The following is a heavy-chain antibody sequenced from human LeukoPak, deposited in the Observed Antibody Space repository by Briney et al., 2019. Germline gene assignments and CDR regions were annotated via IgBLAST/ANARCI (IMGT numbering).Heavy chain of an antibody. V-gene: IGHV3-23*01. Sequence: GGSLRLSCAASGFTFNSYAMSWVRQAPGKGLEWVSTISGTGGNTYYADSVKGQFTISRDNSKNTLYLQMNSLRAEDTAVYYCAKERESGYCSSTSCPVSSGIDYWGQGTLVTVSS. CDR1: GFTFNSYA. CDR2: ISGTGGNT. D-gene: IGHD2-2*01. CDR3: AKERESGYCSSTSCPVSSGIDY. J-gene: IGHJ4*02.